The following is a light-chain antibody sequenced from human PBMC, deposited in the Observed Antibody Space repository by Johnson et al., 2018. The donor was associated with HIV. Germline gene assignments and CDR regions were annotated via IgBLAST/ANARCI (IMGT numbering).Light chain of an antibody. CDR2: ENN. V-gene: IGLV1-51*02. Sequence: QSVLTQPPSVSAAPGQKVTISCSGSSSNIGNNYVSWYQHLPGTAPKLLMYENNKRPSGIPDRFSGSKSATSATLGITGLQTGDAADYYCGTWDSSLNSKVFGTGTKVTVL. J-gene: IGLJ1*01. CDR3: GTWDSSLNSKV. CDR1: SSNIGNNY.